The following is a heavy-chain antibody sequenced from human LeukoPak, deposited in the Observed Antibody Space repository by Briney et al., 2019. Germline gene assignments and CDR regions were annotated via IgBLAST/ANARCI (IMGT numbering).Heavy chain of an antibody. D-gene: IGHD3-10*01. CDR1: GFTFDDYG. V-gene: IGHV3-20*04. CDR3: ARVNYGSGSYTYYFDY. Sequence: GGSLRLSCAASGFTFDDYGMSWARQARGKGLEWVSGINWNGGSTGYADSVKGRFTISRDNAKNSLYLQVNSLRAEDTALYYCARVNYGSGSYTYYFDYWGQATLATVSS. CDR2: INWNGGST. J-gene: IGHJ4*02.